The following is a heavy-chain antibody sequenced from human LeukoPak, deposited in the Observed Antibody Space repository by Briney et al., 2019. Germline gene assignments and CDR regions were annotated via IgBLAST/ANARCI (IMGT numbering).Heavy chain of an antibody. CDR1: GFTVSSNY. Sequence: GGSLRLSCAASGFTVSSNYMSWVRQAPGKGLEWVSIIYSGGSTFFADSVKGRFTISRDNSKNTLYLQMNSLRAEDTAVYYCARGGSYLSAFDIWGQGTMVTVSS. CDR3: ARGGSYLSAFDI. J-gene: IGHJ3*02. D-gene: IGHD1-26*01. CDR2: IYSGGST. V-gene: IGHV3-53*01.